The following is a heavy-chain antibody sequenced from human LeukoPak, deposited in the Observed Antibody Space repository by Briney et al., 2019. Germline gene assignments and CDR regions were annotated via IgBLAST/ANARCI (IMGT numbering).Heavy chain of an antibody. CDR2: TYYRSKWYN. V-gene: IGHV6-1*01. CDR3: ARARYDILTGYSELDY. CDR1: GDSVSGNSAA. J-gene: IGHJ4*02. Sequence: SQTLSLTCAISGDSVSGNSAAWNWIRQSPSRGLEWLGRTYYRSKWYNDYAVSVRSRITINPDTSKNRFSLQLNSVTPEDTAVYYCARARYDILTGYSELDYWGQGTLVTVSS. D-gene: IGHD3-9*01.